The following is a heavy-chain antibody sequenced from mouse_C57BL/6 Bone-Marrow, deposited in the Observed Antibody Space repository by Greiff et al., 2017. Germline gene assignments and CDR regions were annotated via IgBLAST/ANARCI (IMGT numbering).Heavy chain of an antibody. D-gene: IGHD1-1*01. J-gene: IGHJ2*01. CDR2: IYPYNGVS. V-gene: IGHV1-31*01. CDR3: AREGKNYDGTGVDY. CDR1: GYSFTGYY. Sequence: VQLMQSGPELVKPGASVKISCKASGYSFTGYYMHWVKQSHGNILDWIGYIYPYNGVSIYNQKFKGQATLTVDPSYSTAYMERRSLTSEDSAVYYCAREGKNYDGTGVDYWGQGTTLTVSS.